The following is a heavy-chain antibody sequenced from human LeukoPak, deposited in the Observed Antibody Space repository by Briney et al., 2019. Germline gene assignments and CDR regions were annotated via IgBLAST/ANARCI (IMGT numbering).Heavy chain of an antibody. CDR1: GFTFRSHA. Sequence: GGSLRLSCVGSGFTFRSHAMSWVRQAPEKGLEFVSGIYENGGTTYYADSVKGRFSISRDNSKNTLYLQMDSLRGEDTAVYYCTKDFRIGYSAHFDYWGQGAPVTVSS. CDR2: IYENGGTT. V-gene: IGHV3-23*01. J-gene: IGHJ4*02. D-gene: IGHD2-21*01. CDR3: TKDFRIGYSAHFDY.